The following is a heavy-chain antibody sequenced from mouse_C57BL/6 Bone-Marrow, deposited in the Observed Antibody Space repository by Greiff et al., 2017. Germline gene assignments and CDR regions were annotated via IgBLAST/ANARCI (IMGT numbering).Heavy chain of an antibody. CDR3: SSGGYYLFAY. CDR1: GFNIKNTY. Sequence: VQLQQSVAELVRPGASVKLSCTASGFNIKNTYMHWVKQRPEQGLEWIGRIDPAHGNTKYAPKFQGKATVTADTSSNTDYLQLSGLTSEDTASYYGSSGGYYLFAYWGQGTLVTVSA. D-gene: IGHD2-3*01. CDR2: IDPAHGNT. V-gene: IGHV14-3*01. J-gene: IGHJ3*01.